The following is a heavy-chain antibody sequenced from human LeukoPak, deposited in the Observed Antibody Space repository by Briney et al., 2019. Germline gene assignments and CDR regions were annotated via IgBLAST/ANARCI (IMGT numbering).Heavy chain of an antibody. V-gene: IGHV3-7*01. CDR1: GFTFSGFS. CDR2: IKQDGSEK. Sequence: GGSLRLSCAASGFTFSGFSMNWVRQAPGKGLEWVANIKQDGSEKYYVDSVKGRFTISRDNARNSLYLQMNSLRAEDTAVYYCARERRFADWGQGTLVTVSS. J-gene: IGHJ4*02. CDR3: ARERRFAD.